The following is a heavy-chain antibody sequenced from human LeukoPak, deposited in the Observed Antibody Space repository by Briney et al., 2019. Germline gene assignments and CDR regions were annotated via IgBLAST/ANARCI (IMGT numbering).Heavy chain of an antibody. D-gene: IGHD1-26*01. V-gene: IGHV3-48*03. CDR1: GFIFSTYD. CDR2: ISSSGGTI. Sequence: GGSLRLSCAASGFIFSTYDMNWVRQAPGEGLEWVAYISSSGGTIYYADSVKGRFTISRDNAQNSLTLHMNTLRADDTAVYYCAKDGGTHFDHWGQGTLVTVSS. J-gene: IGHJ4*02. CDR3: AKDGGTHFDH.